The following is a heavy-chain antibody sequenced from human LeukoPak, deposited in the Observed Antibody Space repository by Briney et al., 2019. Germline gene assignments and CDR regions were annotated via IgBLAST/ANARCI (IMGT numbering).Heavy chain of an antibody. J-gene: IGHJ4*02. CDR2: INHSGST. Sequence: PSETLSLTCAVYGGSFSGYYWSWIRQPPGKGPEWIGEINHSGSTNYNPSLKSRVTISVDTSKNQFSLKLSSVTAADTAVYYCARGLRQQLDYWGQGTLVTVSS. V-gene: IGHV4-34*01. D-gene: IGHD6-13*01. CDR1: GGSFSGYY. CDR3: ARGLRQQLDY.